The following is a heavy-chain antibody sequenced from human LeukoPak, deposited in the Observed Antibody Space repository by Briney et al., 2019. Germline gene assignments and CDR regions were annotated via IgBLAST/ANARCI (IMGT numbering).Heavy chain of an antibody. CDR3: AKARALDLWFGLFNWFDP. Sequence: GRSLRLSCAASGLTFSDYGVHWVRQAPGKGLEWVAVISYDGNNKHYTDSVKGRFTISRDNSKNTLYLQMNSLRAEDTAVYYCAKARALDLWFGLFNWFDPWGQGTLVTVSS. V-gene: IGHV3-30*18. CDR2: ISYDGNNK. D-gene: IGHD3-10*01. CDR1: GLTFSDYG. J-gene: IGHJ5*02.